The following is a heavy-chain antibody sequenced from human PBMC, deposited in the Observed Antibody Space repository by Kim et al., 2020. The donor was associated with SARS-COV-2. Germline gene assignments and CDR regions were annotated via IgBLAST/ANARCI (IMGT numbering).Heavy chain of an antibody. Sequence: GGSLRLSCAASELTFSTYWVHWVRQAPGKGLVWVSRINSDGNTKTYADSVKGRCTVSRDNAKNTVYLQMNSLRAEDTAVYYCVTEGVSYYGLDVWGQGTT. J-gene: IGHJ6*02. V-gene: IGHV3-74*01. CDR1: ELTFSTYW. CDR2: INSDGNTK. CDR3: VTEGVSYYGLDV.